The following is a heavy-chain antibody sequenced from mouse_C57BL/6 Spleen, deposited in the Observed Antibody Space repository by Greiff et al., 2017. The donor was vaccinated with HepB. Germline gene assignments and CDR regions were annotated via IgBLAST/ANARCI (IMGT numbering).Heavy chain of an antibody. CDR2: IYPGDGDT. V-gene: IGHV1-82*01. CDR3: ARRGDVGNYFDY. Sequence: QVQLKQSGPELVKPGASVKISCKASGYAFSSSWMNWVKQRPGKGLEWIGRIYPGDGDTNYNGKFKGKATLTADKSSSTAYMQLSSLTSEDSAVDFCARRGDVGNYFDYWGQGTTLTVSS. CDR1: GYAFSSSW. J-gene: IGHJ2*01. D-gene: IGHD2-14*01.